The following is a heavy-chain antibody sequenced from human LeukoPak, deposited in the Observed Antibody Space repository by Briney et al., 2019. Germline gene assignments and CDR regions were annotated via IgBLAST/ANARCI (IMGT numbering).Heavy chain of an antibody. Sequence: GGSLRLSCAASGFTFSSYAMGWVRQAPGKGLEWVSAITASGGNTYYADSVKGRFTISRDNSKNTLYLQVNSLRAEDTAVYYCAKGNGYSYGRYYFDYWGQRTLVTVSS. J-gene: IGHJ4*02. CDR3: AKGNGYSYGRYYFDY. D-gene: IGHD5-18*01. CDR2: ITASGGNT. V-gene: IGHV3-23*01. CDR1: GFTFSSYA.